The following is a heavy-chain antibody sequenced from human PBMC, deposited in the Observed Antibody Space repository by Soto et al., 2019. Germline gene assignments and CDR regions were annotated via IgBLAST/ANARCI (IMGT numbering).Heavy chain of an antibody. CDR3: AKSVAITDWFDP. CDR2: ISYDGSNK. J-gene: IGHJ5*02. V-gene: IGHV3-30*18. D-gene: IGHD3-3*01. CDR1: GFTFSSYG. Sequence: GGSVRLSCAASGFTFSSYGMHWVRQAPGKGLEWVAVISYDGSNKYYADSVKGRFTISRDNSKNTLYLQMNSLRAEDTAVYYCAKSVAITDWFDPWGQGTLVTVSS.